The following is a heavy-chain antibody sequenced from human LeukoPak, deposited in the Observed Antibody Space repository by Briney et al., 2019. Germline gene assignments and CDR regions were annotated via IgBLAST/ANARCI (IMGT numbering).Heavy chain of an antibody. Sequence: GESLRLSCAASGFTFSTYTMNWVRQAPGKGLEWVSSISSSSSYIYYADSVKGRFTISRDNAKNSLYLQMNSLRAEDTAVYYCARVEVGTAMVSDYYYYYGMDVWGQGTTVTVSS. V-gene: IGHV3-21*01. CDR1: GFTFSTYT. J-gene: IGHJ6*02. CDR3: ARVEVGTAMVSDYYYYYGMDV. CDR2: ISSSSSYI. D-gene: IGHD5-18*01.